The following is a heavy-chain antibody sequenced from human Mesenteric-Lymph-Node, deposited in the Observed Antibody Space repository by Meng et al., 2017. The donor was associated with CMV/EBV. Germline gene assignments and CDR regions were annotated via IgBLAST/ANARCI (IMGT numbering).Heavy chain of an antibody. CDR2: INSGGERT. V-gene: IGHV3-23*01. CDR3: VKGGWLDH. Sequence: LRLSCAASGFDFWRFDMSWVRQPPGKGLEWVSLINSGGERTSYVESVRGRFTVSRDNSKNTLYLQMNSLTVEDTALYYCVKGGWLDHWGQGILVTVSS. J-gene: IGHJ5*02. CDR1: GFDFWRFD.